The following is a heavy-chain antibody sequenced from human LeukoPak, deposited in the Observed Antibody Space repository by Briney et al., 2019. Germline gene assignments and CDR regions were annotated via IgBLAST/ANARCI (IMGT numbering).Heavy chain of an antibody. J-gene: IGHJ4*02. CDR3: ALQRTLWQQLLDY. CDR1: GFTVSGNS. D-gene: IGHD6-13*01. V-gene: IGHV3-53*01. CDR2: IYSGGNT. Sequence: PGGSLRLSCTVSGFTVSGNSTSWVRQAPGKGLEWVSFIYSGGNTHYSDSVKGRFTISRDNSMDTLYLHMNSLRAEDTAVYYCALQRTLWQQLLDYWGQGTLVTVSS.